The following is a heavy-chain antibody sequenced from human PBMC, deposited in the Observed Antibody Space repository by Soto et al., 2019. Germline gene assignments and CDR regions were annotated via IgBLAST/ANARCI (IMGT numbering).Heavy chain of an antibody. CDR2: IYYSGST. V-gene: IGHV4-59*08. Sequence: SETLSLTCTVSGGSISSYYWSWIRQPPGKGLEWIGYIYYSGSTNYNPSLKSRVTISVDTSKNQFSLKLSSVTAADTAVYYCARQAYSGSYSRGGFDYWGQGTLVTVS. CDR3: ARQAYSGSYSRGGFDY. CDR1: GGSISSYY. D-gene: IGHD1-26*01. J-gene: IGHJ4*02.